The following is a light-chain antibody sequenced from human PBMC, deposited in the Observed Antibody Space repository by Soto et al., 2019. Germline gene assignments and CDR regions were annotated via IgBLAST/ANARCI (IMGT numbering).Light chain of an antibody. CDR1: SSDVGGYNY. V-gene: IGLV2-14*01. CDR2: EVS. Sequence: QSALTQPASVSGSPGQSITISCTGTSSDVGGYNYVSWYQQYPGKAPKLMIYEVSNRPSGVSNHFSASKSGNTASLTISGLQAEDEADYYCSSYTSSNTVISGGGTQLTVL. CDR3: SSYTSSNTVI. J-gene: IGLJ2*01.